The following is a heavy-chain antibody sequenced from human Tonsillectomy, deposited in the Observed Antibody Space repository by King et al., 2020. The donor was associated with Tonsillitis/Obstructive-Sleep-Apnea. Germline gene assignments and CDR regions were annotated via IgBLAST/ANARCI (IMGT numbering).Heavy chain of an antibody. Sequence: QLVQSGGGVVQPGRSLRLSCAASGFTFSSYAMHWVRQAPGKGLEWVAVISYDGSNKYYADSLKGRFTISRDNSKNTLYLQMNSLRAEDTAVYYYARDLGAGDYMDVWGKGTTVTVSS. D-gene: IGHD3-16*01. J-gene: IGHJ6*03. CDR2: ISYDGSNK. CDR1: GFTFSSYA. CDR3: ARDLGAGDYMDV. V-gene: IGHV3-30*01.